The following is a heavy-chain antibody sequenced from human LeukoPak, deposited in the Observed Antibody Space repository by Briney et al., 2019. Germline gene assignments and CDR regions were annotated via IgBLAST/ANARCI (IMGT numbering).Heavy chain of an antibody. Sequence: PSETLSLTCTVSGGSISSGDYYWSWIRQPPGKGLEWIGYTYYSGSTYYNPSLKSRVTISVDTSKNQFSLKLSSVTAADTAVYYCARDRSYGEANAFDIWGQGTMVTVSS. V-gene: IGHV4-30-4*01. D-gene: IGHD4-17*01. J-gene: IGHJ3*02. CDR3: ARDRSYGEANAFDI. CDR2: TYYSGST. CDR1: GGSISSGDYY.